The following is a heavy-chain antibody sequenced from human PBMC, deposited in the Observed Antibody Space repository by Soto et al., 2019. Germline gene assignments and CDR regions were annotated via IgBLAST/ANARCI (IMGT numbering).Heavy chain of an antibody. D-gene: IGHD2-2*01. Sequence: GGSLRLSCAASGFTFSSYGMHWVRQAPGKGLEWVAVISYDGSNKYYADSVKGRFTISRDNSKNTLYLQMNSLRAEDTAVYYCAKDLKVVVPAGMPDRRGYYYYYGMDVWGQGTTVTVSS. CDR2: ISYDGSNK. V-gene: IGHV3-30*18. CDR1: GFTFSSYG. CDR3: AKDLKVVVPAGMPDRRGYYYYYGMDV. J-gene: IGHJ6*02.